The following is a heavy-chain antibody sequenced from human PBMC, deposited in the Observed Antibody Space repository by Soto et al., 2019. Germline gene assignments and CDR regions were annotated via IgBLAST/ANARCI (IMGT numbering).Heavy chain of an antibody. D-gene: IGHD3-9*01. V-gene: IGHV3-23*01. CDR2: ISGSGGST. CDR1: GFTFSSYA. Sequence: GGSLRLSCAASGFTFSSYAMSWVRQAPGKGLEWVSAISGSGGSTYYADSVKGRFTISRDNSKNTLYLQMNSLRAEDTAVYYCAKFTTSFDWLPSGYGMDVWGQGTTVTVSS. CDR3: AKFTTSFDWLPSGYGMDV. J-gene: IGHJ6*02.